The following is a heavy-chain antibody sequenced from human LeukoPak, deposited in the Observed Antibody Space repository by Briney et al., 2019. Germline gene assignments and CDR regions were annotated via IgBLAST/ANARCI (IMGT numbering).Heavy chain of an antibody. J-gene: IGHJ4*02. CDR3: TRGAGWLIDY. CDR2: IYYSGST. D-gene: IGHD3-16*01. Sequence: SETLSLTCTVSGDSISRSSYYWGWIRQPPGKGLEWIGSIYYSGSTYYNPSLKSRVTISVDTSKNQFSLKLNSLTTADTAVYYCTRGAGWLIDYWGQGILVTVSS. CDR1: GDSISRSSYY. V-gene: IGHV4-39*07.